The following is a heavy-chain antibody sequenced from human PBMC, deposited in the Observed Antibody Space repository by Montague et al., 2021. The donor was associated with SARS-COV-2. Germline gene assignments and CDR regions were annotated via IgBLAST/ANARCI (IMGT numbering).Heavy chain of an antibody. V-gene: IGHV2-5*01. CDR1: GFSLTTRTVG. Sequence: PALVKPTQTLTLTCTFSGFSLTTRTVGVGWIRQPPGKALEWLALIYSNDDKRYSPSLQTRLTITKDTSKNQVVLRMTNMDPVDTATYCCAHLIRYYDIFTGIPFDYWGQGILVAVSS. J-gene: IGHJ4*02. CDR2: IYSNDDK. D-gene: IGHD3-9*01. CDR3: AHLIRYYDIFTGIPFDY.